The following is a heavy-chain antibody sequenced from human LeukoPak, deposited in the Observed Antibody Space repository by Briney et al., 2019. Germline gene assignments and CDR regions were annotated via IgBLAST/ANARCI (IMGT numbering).Heavy chain of an antibody. CDR3: SVENGAFSHFGF. CDR2: ISLSGLA. D-gene: IGHD2-15*01. CDR1: GGSISTTNW. V-gene: IGHV4-4*02. J-gene: IGHJ4*02. Sequence: SGTLSLTCVVSGGSISTTNWWSWVRQSPGQGLEWIGEISLSGLANYSPSLSGRVTMSLDKTKNQLSLNLSSVTAADTAVYYCSVENGAFSHFGFWGQGTLVTVPS.